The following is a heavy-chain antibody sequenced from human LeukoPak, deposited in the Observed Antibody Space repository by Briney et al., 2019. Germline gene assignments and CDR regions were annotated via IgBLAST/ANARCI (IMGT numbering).Heavy chain of an antibody. CDR3: ARDTDTDDYVWGSYRHFDY. D-gene: IGHD3-16*02. CDR1: GGTFSSYA. CDR2: IIPIFGTA. V-gene: IGHV1-69*01. J-gene: IGHJ4*02. Sequence: SVKVSCKASGGTFSSYAISWVRQAPGPRLEWMGGIIPIFGTANYAQKFQGRVTITADESTSTAYMELSSLRSEDTAVYYCARDTDTDDYVWGSYRHFDYWGQGTLVTVSS.